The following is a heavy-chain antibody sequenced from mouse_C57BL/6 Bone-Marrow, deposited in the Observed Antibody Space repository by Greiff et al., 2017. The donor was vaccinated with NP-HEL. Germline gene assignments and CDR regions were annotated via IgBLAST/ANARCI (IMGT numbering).Heavy chain of an antibody. CDR1: GFSLTSYA. CDR3: ARNRDYYGSGKAMDY. J-gene: IGHJ4*01. CDR2: IWTGGGT. V-gene: IGHV2-9-1*01. Sequence: QVQLKESGPGLVAPSQSLSITCTVSGFSLTSYAISWVRQPPGKGLEWLGVIWTGGGTNYNSAIKSILSINKDNSMSQVFLKMNRLQTDDTARYSGARNRDYYGSGKAMDYWGQGTSVTVSS. D-gene: IGHD1-1*01.